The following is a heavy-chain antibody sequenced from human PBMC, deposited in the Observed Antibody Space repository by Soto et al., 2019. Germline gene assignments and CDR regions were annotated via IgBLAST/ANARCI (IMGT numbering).Heavy chain of an antibody. J-gene: IGHJ5*02. CDR3: ARVVPGAEAWFGP. Sequence: ASVKVSCKTSGYTFSNYGITWVRQAPGQPLEWLGWISLYSDGTNYAQKFQGRVSMTTDTSTATAYMELRSLRSDDTAVYYCARVVPGAEAWFGPCGQGTLVTVSS. D-gene: IGHD2-2*01. CDR1: GYTFSNYG. CDR2: ISLYSDGT. V-gene: IGHV1-18*01.